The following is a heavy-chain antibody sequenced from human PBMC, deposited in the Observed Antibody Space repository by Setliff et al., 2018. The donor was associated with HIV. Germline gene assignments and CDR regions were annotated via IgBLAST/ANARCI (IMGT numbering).Heavy chain of an antibody. Sequence: SETLSLTCTVSGGSISSDDYYWNWIRQPPGKGLEWIGYITYSGSAYYNPSLKSRVTISIDTSNNQISLRLSSVTAADTALYYCAKDRLLDGSSWYYLDYWGQGTLVTVSS. CDR1: GGSISSDDYY. D-gene: IGHD6-13*01. J-gene: IGHJ4*02. CDR2: ITYSGSA. V-gene: IGHV4-30-4*08. CDR3: AKDRLLDGSSWYYLDY.